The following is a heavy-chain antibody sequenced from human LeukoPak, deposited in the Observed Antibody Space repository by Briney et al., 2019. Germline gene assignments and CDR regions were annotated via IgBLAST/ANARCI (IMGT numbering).Heavy chain of an antibody. CDR2: ISYDGSNK. V-gene: IGHV3-30*03. Sequence: PGRSLRLSCAASGFTFSSYGMHWVRQAPGKGLEWVAVISYDGSNKYYADSVKGRFTISRDNSKNTLYLQMNSLRAEDTAVYYCARGFSSGYFEYWGQGSLVTVSS. J-gene: IGHJ4*02. CDR3: ARGFSSGYFEY. D-gene: IGHD3-22*01. CDR1: GFTFSSYG.